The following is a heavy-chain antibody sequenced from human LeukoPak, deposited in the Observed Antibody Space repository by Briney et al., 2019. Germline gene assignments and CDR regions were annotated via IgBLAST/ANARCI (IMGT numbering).Heavy chain of an antibody. V-gene: IGHV4-61*01. CDR2: IYYSGST. CDR1: GYSITSGYY. CDR3: ARVHSYGYYYYYMDV. J-gene: IGHJ6*03. Sequence: SETLSLTCTVYGYSITSGYYWDWIRQPPGKGLEWIGYIYYSGSTNYNPSLKSRVTISVDTSKNQFSLKLSSVTAADTAVYYCARVHSYGYYYYYMDVWGKGTTVTISS. D-gene: IGHD5-18*01.